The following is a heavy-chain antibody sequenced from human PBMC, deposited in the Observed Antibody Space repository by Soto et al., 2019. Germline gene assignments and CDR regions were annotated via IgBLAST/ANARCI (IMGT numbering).Heavy chain of an antibody. CDR2: IYYSGST. CDR1: GGSISSYY. J-gene: IGHJ5*02. Sequence: SETLSLTCTVSGGSISSYYWSWIRQPPGKGLEWIGYIYYSGSTNYNPSLKSRVTISVDTSKNQFSLKLSSVTAADTAVYYCASGRGHSSSWLPGFDPWGQGTLVTVSS. V-gene: IGHV4-59*01. CDR3: ASGRGHSSSWLPGFDP. D-gene: IGHD6-13*01.